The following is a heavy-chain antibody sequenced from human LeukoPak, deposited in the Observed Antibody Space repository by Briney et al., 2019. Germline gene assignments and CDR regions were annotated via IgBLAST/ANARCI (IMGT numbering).Heavy chain of an antibody. CDR3: ARAISQLHPYNWFDP. D-gene: IGHD2-2*01. J-gene: IGHJ5*02. V-gene: IGHV1-46*03. CDR2: INPSGGST. Sequence: ASVKVSCKASGYTFSNYYMHWVRQAAGQGLEWMGLINPSGGSTSYAQKFQGRVTMTRDTSTSTVYMELSSLRSEDTAVNYCARAISQLHPYNWFDPWGQGTLVTVSS. CDR1: GYTFSNYY.